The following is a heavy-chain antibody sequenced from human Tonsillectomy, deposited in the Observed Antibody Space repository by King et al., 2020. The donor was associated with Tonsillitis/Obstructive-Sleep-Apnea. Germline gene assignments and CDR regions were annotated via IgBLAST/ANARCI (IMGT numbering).Heavy chain of an antibody. CDR2: INPSGRT. V-gene: IGHV4-34*01. CDR3: ARGDILTGYYASTDFDY. D-gene: IGHD3-9*01. Sequence: VKLQQWGAGLLKPSETLSLTCAVYGGSFSDYYWSWIRQPPGKGLEWIGEINPSGRTNYNPSLTSRVTMLVDTSKNQFSLKLNSVTAADTAVYYCARGDILTGYYASTDFDYWGQGTLVTVSS. J-gene: IGHJ4*02. CDR1: GGSFSDYY.